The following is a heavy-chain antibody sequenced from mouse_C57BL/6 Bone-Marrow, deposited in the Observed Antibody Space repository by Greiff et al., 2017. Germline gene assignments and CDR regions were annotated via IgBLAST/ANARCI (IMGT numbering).Heavy chain of an antibody. CDR2: IYPGDGDT. Sequence: LVESGPELVKPGASVKISCKASGYAFSSSWMNWVKQRPGKGLEWIGRIYPGDGDTNYNGKFKGKATLTADKSSSTAYMQLSSLTSEDSAVYFCARRYYYGSSPLYYFDYWGQGTTLTVSS. CDR1: GYAFSSSW. CDR3: ARRYYYGSSPLYYFDY. D-gene: IGHD1-1*01. V-gene: IGHV1-82*01. J-gene: IGHJ2*01.